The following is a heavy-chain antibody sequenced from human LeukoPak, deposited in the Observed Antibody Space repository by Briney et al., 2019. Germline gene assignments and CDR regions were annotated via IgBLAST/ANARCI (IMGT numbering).Heavy chain of an antibody. CDR3: AKGHTTIIVGVITYLDY. V-gene: IGHV3-48*03. J-gene: IGHJ4*02. CDR2: ISSDGHVE. Sequence: GGSLRLSCAASGFSFSSYEMNWVRQAPGKGLEWVSHISSDGHVETYVDSVRGRFTMSRDNAKNFLFLQMNGLRAEDTAVYYCAKGHTTIIVGVITYLDYWGQGTLVTVSS. CDR1: GFSFSSYE. D-gene: IGHD3-22*01.